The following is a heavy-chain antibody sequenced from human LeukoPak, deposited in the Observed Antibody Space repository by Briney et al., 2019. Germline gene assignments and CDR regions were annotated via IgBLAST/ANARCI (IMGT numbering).Heavy chain of an antibody. Sequence: GGSLRLSCAASGFSFSNSWMRWVRQAPGKGLEWVGRVKSKTAGGTTDYAALVKGKFTISRNDSENTLYLQMNSLKTEDTAVYYCANREFSSWLFFDYWGQGTLVTVSS. CDR1: GFSFSNSW. V-gene: IGHV3-15*01. CDR2: VKSKTAGGTT. J-gene: IGHJ4*02. CDR3: ANREFSSWLFFDY. D-gene: IGHD3-10*01.